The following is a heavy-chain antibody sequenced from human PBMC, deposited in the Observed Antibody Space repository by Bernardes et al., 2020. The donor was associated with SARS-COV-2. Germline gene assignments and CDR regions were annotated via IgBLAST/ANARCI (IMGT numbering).Heavy chain of an antibody. V-gene: IGHV4-34*01. D-gene: IGHD3-3*01. CDR3: ATNDPGGDFWSGYPKLDY. CDR2: INHSGST. J-gene: IGHJ4*02. Sequence: SETLSLTCAVYGGSFSGYYWSWIRQPPGKGLEWIGEINHSGSTNYNPSLKSRVTISVDTSKNQFSLKLSSVTAADTAVYYCATNDPGGDFWSGYPKLDYWGQGTLVTVSS. CDR1: GGSFSGYY.